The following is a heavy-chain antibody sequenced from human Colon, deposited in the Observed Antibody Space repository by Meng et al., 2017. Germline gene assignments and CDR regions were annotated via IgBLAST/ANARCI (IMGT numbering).Heavy chain of an antibody. CDR2: VSSDAKI. CDR3: SRISIFGVVFFDL. Sequence: EVQLVESGGGLVKPGGSRRLSCAASGFSFSDYVMSWFRQSPGKGLEWVSSVSSDAKIYYADSLKGRFTISRDNAQNSLFLEMTSLRAEDTAVYYCSRISIFGVVFFDLWGQGTLVTVSS. D-gene: IGHD3-3*01. J-gene: IGHJ4*02. CDR1: GFSFSDYV. V-gene: IGHV3-69-1*01.